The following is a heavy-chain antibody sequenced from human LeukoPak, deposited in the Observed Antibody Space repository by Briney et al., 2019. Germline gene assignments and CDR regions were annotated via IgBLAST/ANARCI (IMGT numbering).Heavy chain of an antibody. CDR1: GFTFSSYG. V-gene: IGHV3-30*18. CDR2: ISYDGSNK. J-gene: IGHJ4*02. D-gene: IGHD3-3*01. Sequence: GGSLRLSCAASGFTFSSYGIHWVRQAPGKGLEWVAVISYDGSNKYYADSVKGRFTISRDNSKNTLYLQMNSLRAEDTAVYYCAKDTSGPFDYWGQGTLVTVSS. CDR3: AKDTSGPFDY.